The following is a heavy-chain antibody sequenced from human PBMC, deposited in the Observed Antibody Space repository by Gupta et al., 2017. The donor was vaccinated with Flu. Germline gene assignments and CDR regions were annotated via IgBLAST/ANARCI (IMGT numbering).Heavy chain of an antibody. CDR2: IWYDGSKK. V-gene: IGHV3-33*01. CDR1: GFTFSSYG. Sequence: QVQLVESGGGVVQPGRSLRLSCAASGFTFSSYGMHWVRQAPGKGLEWVAVIWYDGSKKYYADSVKGRFTISRDNSKNTVYLQMSSLRAEDTAVYFCARDPNSSSWQPIFDYWGQGTLVTVSS. D-gene: IGHD6-13*01. CDR3: ARDPNSSSWQPIFDY. J-gene: IGHJ4*02.